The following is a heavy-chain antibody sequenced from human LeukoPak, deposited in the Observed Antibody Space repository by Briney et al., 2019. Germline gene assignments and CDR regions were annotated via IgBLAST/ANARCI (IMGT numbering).Heavy chain of an antibody. CDR3: ARDNFKCYDY. V-gene: IGHV4-39*07. J-gene: IGHJ4*02. Sequence: SETLSLTCTVSGGSISSSSYYWGWIRQPPGKGLEWIGSIYYSGSTYYNPSLKSRVTISVDTSKNQFSLKLSSVTAADTAVYYCARDNFKCYDYRGQGTLVTVSS. D-gene: IGHD4/OR15-4a*01. CDR2: IYYSGST. CDR1: GGSISSSSYY.